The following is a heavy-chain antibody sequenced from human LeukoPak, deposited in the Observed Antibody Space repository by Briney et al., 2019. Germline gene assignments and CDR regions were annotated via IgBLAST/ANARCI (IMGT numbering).Heavy chain of an antibody. D-gene: IGHD6-6*01. J-gene: IGHJ3*02. CDR2: IYYNGST. CDR3: ARSSIAARTTFFDI. Sequence: PSETLSLTCTVSGGSISSGDYYWSWIRQHPGKGLEWIGYIYYNGSTYYNPSLKSRVTISVDTSKNQFSLKLSSVTAADTAVYYCARSSIAARTTFFDIWGQGTMVTVSS. CDR1: GGSISSGDYY. V-gene: IGHV4-31*03.